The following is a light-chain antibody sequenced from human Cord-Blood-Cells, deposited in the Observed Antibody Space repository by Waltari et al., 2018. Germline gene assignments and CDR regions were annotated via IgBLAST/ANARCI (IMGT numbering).Light chain of an antibody. CDR3: QQSYSTPPT. Sequence: DIRMTQSPSSLAASVGDRVTITCRASQSISSYLNWYQQKPGKATKLLSYAESSLQSGVQSRFSGSGSGTDFTLTSRILQPEDFATYYCQQSYSTPPTFGQGTRLEIK. V-gene: IGKV1-39*01. CDR1: QSISSY. J-gene: IGKJ5*01. CDR2: AES.